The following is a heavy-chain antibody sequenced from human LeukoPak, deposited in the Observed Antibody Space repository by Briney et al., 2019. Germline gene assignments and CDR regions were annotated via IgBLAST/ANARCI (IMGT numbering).Heavy chain of an antibody. CDR2: INTNTGNP. Sequence: ASVKVSCKASGYTFTSYAMNWVRQAPGQGLEWMGWINTNTGNPTYAQGFTGRFVFSLDTSVSTAYLQISSLKAEDTAVYYCARPYYDILTGYFYFDYWGQGTLVTVSS. CDR1: GYTFTSYA. J-gene: IGHJ4*02. D-gene: IGHD3-9*01. CDR3: ARPYYDILTGYFYFDY. V-gene: IGHV7-4-1*02.